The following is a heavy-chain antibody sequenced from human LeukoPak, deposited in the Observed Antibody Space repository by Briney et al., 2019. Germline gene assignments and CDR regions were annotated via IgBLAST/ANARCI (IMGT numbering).Heavy chain of an antibody. D-gene: IGHD5-24*01. CDR3: VKMAEWFDP. V-gene: IGHV4-61*01. Sequence: SETLSLTCTVSGDSVSSGSSFWSWIRQPPGKGLEWIGYISYSGSTSYNSSLKSRVTISVDTSKNQFSLKLSSMTAADTAVYFCVKMAEWFDPWGQGTLVTVSS. CDR1: GDSVSSGSSF. J-gene: IGHJ5*02. CDR2: ISYSGST.